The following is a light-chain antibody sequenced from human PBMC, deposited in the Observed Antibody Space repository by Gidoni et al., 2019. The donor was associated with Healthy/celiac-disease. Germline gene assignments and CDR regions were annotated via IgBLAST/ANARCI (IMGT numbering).Light chain of an antibody. Sequence: SYELTQPLSVSVALGETARITCWGNNIGSKNVHWYQQKPGHAPVLVIYRDSNRPPGVPARLFGCNSWNTATLTISRAQAGEDADYYCQVGDSSSVVFGGGTKLTVL. CDR3: QVGDSSSVV. CDR1: NIGSKN. CDR2: RDS. V-gene: IGLV3-9*01. J-gene: IGLJ2*01.